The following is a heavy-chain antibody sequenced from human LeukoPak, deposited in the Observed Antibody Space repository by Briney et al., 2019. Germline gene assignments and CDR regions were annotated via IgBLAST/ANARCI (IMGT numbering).Heavy chain of an antibody. J-gene: IGHJ4*02. D-gene: IGHD3-22*01. CDR3: ARSYYYDSSGYYPANDY. CDR1: GFTFSDYY. CDR2: ISSSGSTI. V-gene: IGHV3-11*01. Sequence: GGSLRLSCAASGFTFSDYYMSWIRQAPGKGLEWVSYISSSGSTIYYADSVKGRFTISRDNAKNSLYLQMNSLRAEDTAVYYCARSYYYDSSGYYPANDYWGQGTLVTVSS.